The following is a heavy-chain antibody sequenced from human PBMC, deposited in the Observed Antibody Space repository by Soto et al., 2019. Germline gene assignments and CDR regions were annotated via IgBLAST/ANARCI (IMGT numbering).Heavy chain of an antibody. CDR2: INHSGST. V-gene: IGHV4-34*01. CDR1: GGSFSGYY. CDR3: ASSKNDYCYYMDF. D-gene: IGHD2-2*01. J-gene: IGHJ6*03. Sequence: PSETLSLTCAVYGGSFSGYYWSWILQPPWKGLEWIGEINHSGSTNYNPSLKSRVTISVDTSKNQFSLKLSSVTAADTAVYYCASSKNDYCYYMDFWGKGTTVTVSS.